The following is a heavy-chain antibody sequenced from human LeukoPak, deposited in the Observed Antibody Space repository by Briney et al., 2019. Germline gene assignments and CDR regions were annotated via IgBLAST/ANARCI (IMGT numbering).Heavy chain of an antibody. V-gene: IGHV4-59*01. Sequence: ASETLSLTCTVSGGSISPYYWNWIRQPPGKGLEWIGYIYYSGGTNYNDSLKSRVTISVDTSQNQFSLRLSSMTAVDTAVYYCARRAAAVGTYYMDVWGKGTTVPVSS. CDR3: ARRAAAVGTYYMDV. CDR1: GGSISPYY. J-gene: IGHJ6*03. D-gene: IGHD6-13*01. CDR2: IYYSGGT.